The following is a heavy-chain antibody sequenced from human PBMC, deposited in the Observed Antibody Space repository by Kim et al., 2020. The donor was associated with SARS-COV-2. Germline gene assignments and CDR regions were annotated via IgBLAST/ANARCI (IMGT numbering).Heavy chain of an antibody. CDR2: ISSGTTI. CDR3: ARDGTRGTGPLTMDV. D-gene: IGHD1-1*01. J-gene: IGHJ6*02. CDR1: GFTFSSYS. Sequence: GGSLRLSCAASGFTFSSYSMNWVRQAPGKGLEWISYISSGTTIYHADSVKGRFTISRDNANNLLYLQTNSLGVEDTGVYYCARDGTRGTGPLTMDVWGQGTTVTVSS. V-gene: IGHV3-48*04.